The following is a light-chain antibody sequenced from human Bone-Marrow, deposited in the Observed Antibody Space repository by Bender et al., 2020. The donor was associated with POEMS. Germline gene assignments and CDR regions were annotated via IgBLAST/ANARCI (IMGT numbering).Light chain of an antibody. V-gene: IGLV2-11*01. CDR1: SSDVGGYNY. Sequence: QSALTQPRSVSGSPGQSVTISCTGTSSDVGGYNYVSWYQQHPGKAPKLMIYDVSKRPSGVPDRFSGSKSGNTASLTISGLQAEDEADYYCCSYAGGSAVFGGGTKVTVL. CDR2: DVS. J-gene: IGLJ2*01. CDR3: CSYAGGSAV.